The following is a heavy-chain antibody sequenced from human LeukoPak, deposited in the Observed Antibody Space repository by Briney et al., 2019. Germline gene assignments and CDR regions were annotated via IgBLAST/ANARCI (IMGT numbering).Heavy chain of an antibody. J-gene: IGHJ4*02. D-gene: IGHD5-18*01. CDR1: GYSFTSYW. V-gene: IGHV5-51*01. CDR3: ARQTVGYSYGRLFDY. Sequence: GESLKISCKGSGYSFTSYWIGWVRQMPGKGLEWIGIIYPGDSDTRYSPSFQGQVTISADKSISTAYLQWSSLKASDTAMYYCARQTVGYSYGRLFDYWGQGTLVTVSS. CDR2: IYPGDSDT.